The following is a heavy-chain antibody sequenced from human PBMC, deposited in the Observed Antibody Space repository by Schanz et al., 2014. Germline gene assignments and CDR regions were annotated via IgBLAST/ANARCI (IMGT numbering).Heavy chain of an antibody. J-gene: IGHJ4*02. CDR1: GFTFSDHY. CDR3: ARDRGYCSGGSCLTFDY. CDR2: ISYDGSNK. Sequence: GGSLRLSCAASGFTFSDHYMDWVRQAPGKGLEWVAVISYDGSNKYYADSVKGRFTISRDNSKNTLYLQMNTLRAEDTAVYYCARDRGYCSGGSCLTFDYWGQGTLVTVSS. D-gene: IGHD2-15*01. V-gene: IGHV3-30-3*01.